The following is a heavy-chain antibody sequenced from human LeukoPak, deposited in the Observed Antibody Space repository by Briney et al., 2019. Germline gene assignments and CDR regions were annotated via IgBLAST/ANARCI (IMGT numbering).Heavy chain of an antibody. V-gene: IGHV3-23*01. J-gene: IGHJ6*02. D-gene: IGHD2-2*01. Sequence: GGSLRLSCAASGFSLSSYAMSWVRQAPGKGLEWVSASSGSGGSTYYADSVKGRFTISRDNSKNTLYLQMNSLRAEDTAVYYCAKDLGPTIVVVPAAISYYYYGMDVWGQGTTVTVSS. CDR2: SSGSGGST. CDR1: GFSLSSYA. CDR3: AKDLGPTIVVVPAAISYYYYGMDV.